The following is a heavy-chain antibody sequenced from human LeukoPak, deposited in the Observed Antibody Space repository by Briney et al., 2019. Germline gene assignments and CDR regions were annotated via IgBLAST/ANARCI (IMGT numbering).Heavy chain of an antibody. D-gene: IGHD3-10*01. Sequence: SETLSLTCAVYNGSFNEYYWSWIRQSPGKGLEWIGEINHGGRTNYNPSLNSRVTMSLDTSKNQFSLKLRSVTAADTAVYYCSRDSGTTGEVKFDPWGQGTLVTVSS. J-gene: IGHJ5*02. CDR1: NGSFNEYY. CDR2: INHGGRT. V-gene: IGHV4-34*01. CDR3: SRDSGTTGEVKFDP.